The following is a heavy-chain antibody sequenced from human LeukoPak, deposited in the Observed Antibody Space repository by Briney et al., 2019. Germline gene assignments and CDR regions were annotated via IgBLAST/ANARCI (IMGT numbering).Heavy chain of an antibody. J-gene: IGHJ4*02. CDR1: GFTFSSYA. D-gene: IGHD3-16*01. Sequence: GGCLRLSCAASGFTFSSYAMSWVRQAPGKGLEWVSLISGSGRPYYADSVKGRFTISRDNSKNTLYLQMNSLRAEDTALYYCAKDKEHSDNVWGTFDYWGQGTLVTVSS. CDR2: ISGSGRP. V-gene: IGHV3-23*01. CDR3: AKDKEHSDNVWGTFDY.